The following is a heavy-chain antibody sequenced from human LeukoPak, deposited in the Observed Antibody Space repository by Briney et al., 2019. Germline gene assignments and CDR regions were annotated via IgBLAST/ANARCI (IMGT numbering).Heavy chain of an antibody. Sequence: SETLSLTCTVSGGSISSGGYYWSWIRQHPGKGLEWIGYIYYSGSTYYNPSFKSRVTISVDTSKNQFSLKLSSVTAADTAVYYCARGVDIVATRFFYGMDVWGQGTTVTVSS. CDR1: GGSISSGGYY. D-gene: IGHD5-12*01. CDR2: IYYSGST. CDR3: ARGVDIVATRFFYGMDV. V-gene: IGHV4-31*03. J-gene: IGHJ6*02.